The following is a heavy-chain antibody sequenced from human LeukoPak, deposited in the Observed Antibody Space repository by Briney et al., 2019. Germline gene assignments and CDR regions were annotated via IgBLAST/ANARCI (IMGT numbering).Heavy chain of an antibody. Sequence: GGSLRLSCAASGFSFSSYWMHWVRQAPGEGLVWISVINSDGSSTLYADSVKGRFTISRDNSKNTLYLQMNSLRAEDTAVYYCAKDSGGGVNSPINYWGQGTLVTVSS. CDR2: INSDGSST. V-gene: IGHV3-74*03. CDR3: AKDSGGGVNSPINY. CDR1: GFSFSSYW. J-gene: IGHJ4*02. D-gene: IGHD2-15*01.